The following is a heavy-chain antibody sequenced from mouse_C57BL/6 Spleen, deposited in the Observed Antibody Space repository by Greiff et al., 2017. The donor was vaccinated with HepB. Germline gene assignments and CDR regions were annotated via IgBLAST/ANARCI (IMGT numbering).Heavy chain of an antibody. CDR2: ISDGGSYT. Sequence: VQLKESGGGLVKPGGSLKLSCAASGFPFSSYAMSWVRQTPEKRLEWVATISDGGSYTYYPDNVKGRFTISRDNAKNNLYLQMSHLKSEDPAMYYCARDLYGSSHWYFDVWGTGTTVTVSS. V-gene: IGHV5-4*01. J-gene: IGHJ1*03. D-gene: IGHD1-1*01. CDR1: GFPFSSYA. CDR3: ARDLYGSSHWYFDV.